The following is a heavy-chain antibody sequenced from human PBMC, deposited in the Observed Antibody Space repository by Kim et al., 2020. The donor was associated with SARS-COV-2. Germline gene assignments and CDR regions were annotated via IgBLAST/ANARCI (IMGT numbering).Heavy chain of an antibody. V-gene: IGHV5-51*01. CDR3: ARGDYYGSGLGP. Sequence: RYSPSFQGQVTISADKSISTAYLQWSSLKASDTAMYYCARGDYYGSGLGPWGQGTLVTVSS. D-gene: IGHD3-10*01. J-gene: IGHJ5*02.